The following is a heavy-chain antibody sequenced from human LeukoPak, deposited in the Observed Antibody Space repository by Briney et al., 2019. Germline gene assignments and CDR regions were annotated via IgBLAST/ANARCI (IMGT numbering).Heavy chain of an antibody. CDR2: INNDATDT. J-gene: IGHJ5*01. Sequence: GGSLRLSCVASGFPFSHYWIHWVRQAPGKGLEWVSRINNDATDTAYADSVRGRLTISRDNTKNTVYLQMNSLREEDTAVYYCAKDGVTAYGDYLTSWGQGNLVIVSS. CDR3: AKDGVTAYGDYLTS. D-gene: IGHD4-17*01. CDR1: GFPFSHYW. V-gene: IGHV3-74*01.